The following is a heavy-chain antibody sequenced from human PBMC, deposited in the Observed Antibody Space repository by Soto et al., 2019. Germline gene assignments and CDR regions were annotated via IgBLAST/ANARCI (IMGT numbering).Heavy chain of an antibody. D-gene: IGHD6-19*01. CDR2: ISGSGGST. Sequence: EVQLLESGGGLVQPGGSLRLSCAASGFTFSSYAMSWVRQAPGKGLEWVSAISGSGGSTYYADSVKGRFTISRDNSQXTLYLQMNSLRAEDTAVYYCAKEGEHSSGWANFDYWGQGTLVTVSS. V-gene: IGHV3-23*01. CDR3: AKEGEHSSGWANFDY. J-gene: IGHJ4*02. CDR1: GFTFSSYA.